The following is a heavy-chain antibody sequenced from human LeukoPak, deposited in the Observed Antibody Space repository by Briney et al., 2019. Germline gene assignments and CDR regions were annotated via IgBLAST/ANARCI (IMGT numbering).Heavy chain of an antibody. D-gene: IGHD6-19*01. J-gene: IGHJ4*02. CDR3: ARSPMIQIAVAGGLYFDS. V-gene: IGHV3-23*01. CDR2: ISGSDGST. CDR1: GFTFSSYA. Sequence: PGGSLRLSCAASGFTFSSYAMSWVRQAPGKGLEWVSAISGSDGSTYYADSVKGRFTISRDSCKNTVDLQMNSLRAADTAVYSCARSPMIQIAVAGGLYFDSWGPGTPVTASS.